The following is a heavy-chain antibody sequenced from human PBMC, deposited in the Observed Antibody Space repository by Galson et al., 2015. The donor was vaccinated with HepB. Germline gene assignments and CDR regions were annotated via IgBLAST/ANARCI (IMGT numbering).Heavy chain of an antibody. Sequence: SLRLSCAASGFTFSSYWMHWVRQAPGKGLVWVSRINSDGSSTSYADSVKGRFTISRDNAKNTLYVQMNSLRVEDTAVYYCARGGRTLGTNWFDPWGQGTLVTVSS. CDR1: GFTFSSYW. D-gene: IGHD1-7*01. V-gene: IGHV3-74*01. CDR2: INSDGSST. CDR3: ARGGRTLGTNWFDP. J-gene: IGHJ5*02.